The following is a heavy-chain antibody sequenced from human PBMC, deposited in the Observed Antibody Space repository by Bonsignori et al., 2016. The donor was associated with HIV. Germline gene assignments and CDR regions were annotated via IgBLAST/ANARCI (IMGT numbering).Heavy chain of an antibody. CDR1: GFTFINYA. V-gene: IGHV3-30-3*01. CDR3: ARDKQVYSFRLLFDY. D-gene: IGHD1-26*01. J-gene: IGHJ4*02. Sequence: GESLKISCEVSGFTFINYALHWVRQAPGKGLEWVAVISYDGTNIKYADSVKGRFTISRDSSKNTLFLQMNSLRPEDTAVYYCARDKQVYSFRLLFDYWGLGTSVTVSS. CDR2: ISYDGTNI.